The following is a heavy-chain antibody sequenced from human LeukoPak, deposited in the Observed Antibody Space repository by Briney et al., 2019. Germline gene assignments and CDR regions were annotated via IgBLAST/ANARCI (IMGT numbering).Heavy chain of an antibody. CDR3: ITDIGYSG. J-gene: IGHJ4*02. CDR1: GFTFSSYE. D-gene: IGHD5-12*01. V-gene: IGHV3-15*01. CDR2: IKSKNDGGTT. Sequence: PGGSLRLSCAASGFTFSSYEMNWVRQAPGKGLEWVGRIKSKNDGGTTEYAAPVKGRFTISRDDSKGTLYLQMNSLKTEDTAVYYCITDIGYSGWGQGTLVTVSS.